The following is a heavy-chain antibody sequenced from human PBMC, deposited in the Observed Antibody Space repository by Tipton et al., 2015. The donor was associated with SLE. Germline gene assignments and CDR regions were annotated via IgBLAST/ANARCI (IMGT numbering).Heavy chain of an antibody. D-gene: IGHD3-16*02. Sequence: GLVKPSETLSLICTVSGGYIKSTSYHWGWIRQPPGKGLEWIGSIYHSGSTYYNPSLKSRVTISVDTSKNQFSLKLSSVTAADTAVYYCASLSPYRPYGDYVGYWGQATLVTVSS. CDR2: IYHSGST. CDR3: ASLSPYRPYGDYVGY. CDR1: GGYIKSTSYH. J-gene: IGHJ4*02. V-gene: IGHV4-39*07.